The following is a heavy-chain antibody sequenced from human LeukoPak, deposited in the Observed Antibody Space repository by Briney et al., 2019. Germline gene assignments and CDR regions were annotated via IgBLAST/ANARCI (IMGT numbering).Heavy chain of an antibody. CDR1: GFTVSNAW. CDR2: IRDGGTT. J-gene: IGHJ4*02. Sequence: GGSLRLSCAASGFTVSNAWMTWVRQAPGNGLEWVGRIRDGGTTDYAAPVKGRFTISKDVSENTLYLQMNSLKTEDTGVYYCNTAPTRGGLPYFSYWGQGTLVTVSS. CDR3: NTAPTRGGLPYFSY. V-gene: IGHV3-15*01. D-gene: IGHD3-10*01.